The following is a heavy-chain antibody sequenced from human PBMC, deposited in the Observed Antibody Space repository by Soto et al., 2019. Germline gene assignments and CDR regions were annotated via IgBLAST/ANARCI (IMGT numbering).Heavy chain of an antibody. Sequence: GGSLRLSCAASGFTFSSYAMSWVRQAPGKGLEWVSAISGSGGSTYYADSVKGRFTISRDNSKNTLYLQMNSLRAEDTAVYYCAKFRGNRYSSSPQDAFDIWGQGTMVTVSS. CDR2: ISGSGGST. V-gene: IGHV3-23*01. CDR1: GFTFSSYA. D-gene: IGHD6-6*01. CDR3: AKFRGNRYSSSPQDAFDI. J-gene: IGHJ3*02.